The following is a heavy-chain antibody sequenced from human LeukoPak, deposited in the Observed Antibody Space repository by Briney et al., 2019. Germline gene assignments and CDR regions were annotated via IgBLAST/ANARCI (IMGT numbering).Heavy chain of an antibody. CDR3: AELGITMIGGV. J-gene: IGHJ6*04. Sequence: GGSLRLSSAAPGFTFSSYEMNGVRQAPGKGLEWGSYISSSGSTIYYADPVKGRFTISRDNAKNSVYLQMNSLRAEDTGVYYCAELGITMIGGVWGKGTTVTISS. V-gene: IGHV3-48*03. D-gene: IGHD3-10*02. CDR2: ISSSGSTI. CDR1: GFTFSSYE.